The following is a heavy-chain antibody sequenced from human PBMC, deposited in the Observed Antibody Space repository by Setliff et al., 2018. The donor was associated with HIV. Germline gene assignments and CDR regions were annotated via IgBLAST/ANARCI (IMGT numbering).Heavy chain of an antibody. Sequence: GGSLRLSCAASGFTFSSYDMQWVRQAPGKGLEWVSAIGIAGDAYYAGSVKGRFTISRENAKNSLYLHMNSLTAGDTAVYYCARRGIIGTSHYHGMDVWGQGTTVTVSS. D-gene: IGHD1-20*01. CDR2: IGIAGDA. J-gene: IGHJ6*02. CDR1: GFTFSSYD. V-gene: IGHV3-13*01. CDR3: ARRGIIGTSHYHGMDV.